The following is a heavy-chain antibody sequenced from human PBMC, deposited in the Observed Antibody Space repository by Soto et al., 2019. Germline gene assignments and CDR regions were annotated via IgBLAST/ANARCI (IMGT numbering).Heavy chain of an antibody. CDR3: VRIKLGSLKTFDY. CDR2: IKNKDNSYTT. Sequence: PGGSLRLSCAASGFTFDDYAMYWVRQVPGKGLEWAGRIKNKDNSYTTEYAASVKGRFTISRDDSKNSLYLHMNSLKTEDTAVYYCVRIKLGSLKTFDYWGQGTLVTVSS. CDR1: GFTFDDYA. V-gene: IGHV3-72*01. D-gene: IGHD6-13*01. J-gene: IGHJ4*02.